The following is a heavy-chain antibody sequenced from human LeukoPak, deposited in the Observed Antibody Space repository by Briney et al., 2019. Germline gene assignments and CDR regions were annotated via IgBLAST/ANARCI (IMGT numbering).Heavy chain of an antibody. CDR3: ARDWYRSGYYSYLSYYYYMDV. CDR1: GFTFSSYW. D-gene: IGHD3-3*01. J-gene: IGHJ6*03. V-gene: IGHV3-7*01. Sequence: PGRSLRLSCAASGFTFSSYWMSWVRQAPGKGLEWVANIKQDGSEKYYVDSVKGRFTISRDNAKNSLYLQMNSLRAEDTAVYYCARDWYRSGYYSYLSYYYYMDVWGKGTTVTVSS. CDR2: IKQDGSEK.